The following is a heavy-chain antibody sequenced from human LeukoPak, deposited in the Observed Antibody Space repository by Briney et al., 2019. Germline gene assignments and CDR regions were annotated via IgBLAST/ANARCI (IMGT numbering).Heavy chain of an antibody. V-gene: IGHV1-18*01. CDR2: ISAYNGNT. CDR3: ARVNPLLLRFGELFSG. CDR1: GYTFTSYG. Sequence: GASVKVSCKASGYTFTSYGISWVRQAPGQGLEWMGWISAYNGNTNYAQKLQGRVTMTTDTSTSTAYMELRSLRSDDTAVYYCARVNPLLLRFGELFSGWGQGTLVTVSS. J-gene: IGHJ4*02. D-gene: IGHD3-10*01.